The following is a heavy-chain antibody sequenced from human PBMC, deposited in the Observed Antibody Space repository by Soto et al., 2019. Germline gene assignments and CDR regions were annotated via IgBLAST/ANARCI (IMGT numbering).Heavy chain of an antibody. V-gene: IGHV3-23*01. D-gene: IGHD2-2*01. CDR2: ISGSGGST. J-gene: IGHJ6*03. CDR3: SKDPQGYCSSTSCPGYYYYMDV. Sequence: GGSLRLSCAAPGFTFSSYAMSWVRQAPGKGLEWVSAISGSGGSTYYADSVKGRFTISRDNSKNTLYLQMNSLRAEDTAVYYCSKDPQGYCSSTSCPGYYYYMDVWGKGTTVTVSS. CDR1: GFTFSSYA.